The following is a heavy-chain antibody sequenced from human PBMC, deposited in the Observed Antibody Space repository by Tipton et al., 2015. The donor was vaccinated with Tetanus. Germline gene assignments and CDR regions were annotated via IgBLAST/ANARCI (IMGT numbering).Heavy chain of an antibody. CDR1: GFTFSTYW. CDR3: ARGSGAMDS. J-gene: IGHJ4*02. V-gene: IGHV3-7*04. D-gene: IGHD7-27*01. CDR2: MKPDGSKK. Sequence: GSLRLSCAASGFTFSTYWLSWVRQAPGKGLEWVANMKPDGSKKYYVDSVKGRFTISRDNAKNSLYLQMNSLRDEDTAMYYCARGSGAMDSWGQGTLVTVSS.